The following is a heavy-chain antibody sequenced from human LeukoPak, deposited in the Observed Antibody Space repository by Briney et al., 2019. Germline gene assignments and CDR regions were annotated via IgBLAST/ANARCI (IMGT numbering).Heavy chain of an antibody. D-gene: IGHD6-13*01. J-gene: IGHJ6*02. CDR1: GFTFSSYS. V-gene: IGHV3-48*01. Sequence: GSLRLSCAASGFTFSSYSMNWVRQAPGKGLEWVSYISSSSSTIYYADSVKGRFTISRDSAKNSLYLQMNSLRAEDTAVYYCARGRAAAGHYYYYGMDVWGQGTTVTVSS. CDR2: ISSSSSTI. CDR3: ARGRAAAGHYYYYGMDV.